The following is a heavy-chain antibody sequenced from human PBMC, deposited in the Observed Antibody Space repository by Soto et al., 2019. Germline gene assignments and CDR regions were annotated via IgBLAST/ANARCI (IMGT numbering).Heavy chain of an antibody. D-gene: IGHD3-22*01. CDR3: ERTYDSNGYANEFDS. J-gene: IGHJ4*02. V-gene: IGHV4-59*01. CDR2: IYDSGIT. Sequence: SSETLSLTCNVSGRSINSYYWSWVRQPPGKGLEWIGYIYDSGITSYNPSLKSRVTMSADTSKNQFSLKLTSVTGADTAVYYCERTYDSNGYANEFDSWGQGSLVTVSS. CDR1: GRSINSYY.